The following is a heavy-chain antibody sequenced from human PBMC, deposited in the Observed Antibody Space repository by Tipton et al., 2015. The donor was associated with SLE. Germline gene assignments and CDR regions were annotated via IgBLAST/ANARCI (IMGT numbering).Heavy chain of an antibody. CDR3: ATRPGTSHWYYLDY. CDR2: ISGGIITT. CDR1: GFNFWTSS. V-gene: IGHV3-23*01. Sequence: SLRLSCAASGFNFWTSSMSWVRQAPGKGLEWVSAISGGIITTDYADSVKGQFTISRDNSKRMVYLQMEGLRVDDTAVYYCATRPGTSHWYYLDYWGQGTLVTVSS. D-gene: IGHD2-2*01. J-gene: IGHJ4*02.